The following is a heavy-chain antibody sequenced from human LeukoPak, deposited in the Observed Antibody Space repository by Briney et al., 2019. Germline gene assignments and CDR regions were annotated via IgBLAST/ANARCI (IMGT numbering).Heavy chain of an antibody. CDR3: AGGRGSSGIVVVTAIPNGYYFDY. V-gene: IGHV4-34*01. J-gene: IGHJ4*02. Sequence: SETLSLTCAVYGGSFSGYYWSWIRQPPGKGLEWIGEINHSGSTNYNPSLKSRVTISVDTSKNQFSLKLSSVTAADTAVYYCAGGRGSSGIVVVTAIPNGYYFDYWGQGTLVTVSS. CDR2: INHSGST. CDR1: GGSFSGYY. D-gene: IGHD2-21*02.